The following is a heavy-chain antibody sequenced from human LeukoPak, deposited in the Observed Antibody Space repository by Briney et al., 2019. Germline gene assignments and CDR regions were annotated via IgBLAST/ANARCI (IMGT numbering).Heavy chain of an antibody. J-gene: IGHJ3*02. D-gene: IGHD1-26*01. CDR1: GYTFTGYY. Sequence: ASVKVSCKASGYTFTGYYMHWVRQAPGQGLEWMGWINPNSGGTNYAQKFQGRVTITRDTSASTAYMELSSLRSEDTAVYYCARDSLAPHSGSYFSRSFDAFDIWGQGTMVTVSS. V-gene: IGHV1-2*02. CDR2: INPNSGGT. CDR3: ARDSLAPHSGSYFSRSFDAFDI.